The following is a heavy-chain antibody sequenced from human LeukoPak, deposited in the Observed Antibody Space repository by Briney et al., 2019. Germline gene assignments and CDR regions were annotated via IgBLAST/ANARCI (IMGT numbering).Heavy chain of an antibody. D-gene: IGHD2-2*01. CDR2: IIPIFGTA. CDR3: ATGSAADLYYYYGMDV. J-gene: IGHJ6*02. CDR1: GGTFSSYA. V-gene: IGHV1-69*13. Sequence: ASVKVSCKASGGTFSSYAISWVRQAPGQGLEWMGGIIPIFGTANYAQKFQGRVTITADESTSTAYMELSSLRSEDTAVYYCATGSAADLYYYYGMDVWGQGTTVTVSS.